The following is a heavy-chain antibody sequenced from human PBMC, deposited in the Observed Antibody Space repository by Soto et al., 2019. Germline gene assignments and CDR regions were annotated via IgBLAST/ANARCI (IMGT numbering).Heavy chain of an antibody. V-gene: IGHV3-33*01. J-gene: IGHJ4*02. D-gene: IGHD4-17*01. CDR1: GFTFSSYG. Sequence: GGSLRLSCAASGFTFSSYGMHWVRQAPGKGLEWVAVIWYDGSNKYYADSVKGRFTISRDNSKNTLYLQMNSLRAEDRAVYYSARELDYGGNSGEYWGQGTLVTVSS. CDR3: ARELDYGGNSGEY. CDR2: IWYDGSNK.